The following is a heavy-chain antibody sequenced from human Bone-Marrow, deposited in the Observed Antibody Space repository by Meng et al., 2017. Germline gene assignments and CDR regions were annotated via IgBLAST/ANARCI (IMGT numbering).Heavy chain of an antibody. J-gene: IGHJ4*02. V-gene: IGHV3-30*04. CDR2: ISYDGSNK. Sequence: GGSLRLSCAASGFTFSSYAMHWVRQAPGKGLEWVAVISYDGSNKYYADSVKGRFTISRDNSKNTLYLQMNSLKTEDTAVYYCTTGTVRYFDWLPDWGQGTLVTVSS. D-gene: IGHD3-9*01. CDR3: TTGTVRYFDWLPD. CDR1: GFTFSSYA.